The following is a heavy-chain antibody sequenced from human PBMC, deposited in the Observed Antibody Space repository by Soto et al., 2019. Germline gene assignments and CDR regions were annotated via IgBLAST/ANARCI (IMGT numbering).Heavy chain of an antibody. V-gene: IGHV1-69*01. D-gene: IGHD4-17*01. Sequence: QVQLVQSGAEVKKPGSSVKVSCKASGGTFSSYAISWVRQAPGQGLEGMGGIIPIFGTANYAQKFQGRVTITADESTSTAYMELSSLRSEDTAVYYCARATGDYGDISFDYWGQGTLVTVSS. J-gene: IGHJ4*02. CDR1: GGTFSSYA. CDR3: ARATGDYGDISFDY. CDR2: IIPIFGTA.